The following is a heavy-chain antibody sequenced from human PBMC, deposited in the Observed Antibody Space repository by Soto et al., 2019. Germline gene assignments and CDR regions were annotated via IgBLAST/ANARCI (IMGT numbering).Heavy chain of an antibody. CDR1: GGSISSGGYY. D-gene: IGHD6-13*01. V-gene: IGHV4-31*03. CDR3: ARVDIAAAGILFDY. J-gene: IGHJ4*02. Sequence: PSETLSLTCTVSGGSISSGGYYWSWIRQHPGKGLEWIGYIYYSGSTYYNPSLKSRVTISVDTSKNQFSLKLSSVTAADTAVYYCARVDIAAAGILFDYWGQGTLVTVSS. CDR2: IYYSGST.